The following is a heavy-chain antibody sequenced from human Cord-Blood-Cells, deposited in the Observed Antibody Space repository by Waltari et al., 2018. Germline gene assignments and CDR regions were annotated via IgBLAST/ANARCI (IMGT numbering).Heavy chain of an antibody. Sequence: QVQLVQSGAEVKKPGSSVKVSCKASGGTFCSYAFTWLRQAPGQGLEWMGGIIPIFGTANYAQKFQGRVTITADESTSTAYMELSSLRSEDTAVYYCASGIQLWYGGYWGQGTLVTVSS. V-gene: IGHV1-69*12. J-gene: IGHJ4*02. CDR1: GGTFCSYA. D-gene: IGHD5-18*01. CDR3: ASGIQLWYGGY. CDR2: IIPIFGTA.